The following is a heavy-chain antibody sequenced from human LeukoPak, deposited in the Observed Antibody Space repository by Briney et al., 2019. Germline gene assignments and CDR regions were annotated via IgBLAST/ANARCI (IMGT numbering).Heavy chain of an antibody. CDR3: AREFYGSGSYIRY. CDR1: GGSISSSSYY. V-gene: IGHV4-39*02. CDR2: IYYSGST. Sequence: SETLSLTCTVSGGSISSSSYYWGWIRQPPGKGLEWIGSIYYSGSTYYNPSLKGRVTISVDTSKNQFSLKLSSVTAADTAVYYCAREFYGSGSYIRYWGQGTLVTVSS. J-gene: IGHJ4*02. D-gene: IGHD3-10*01.